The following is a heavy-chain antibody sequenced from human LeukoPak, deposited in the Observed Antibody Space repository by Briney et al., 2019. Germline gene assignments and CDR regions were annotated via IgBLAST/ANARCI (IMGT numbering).Heavy chain of an antibody. CDR1: GFTFRSFA. CDR2: IGSGRTT. D-gene: IGHD2-21*01. Sequence: GGSLRLSCAASGFTFRSFAMSWVRQAPGKGLEWVSGIGSGRTTFSADSVKGRFTISRDNSKNTLYLQMNSLRAEDTAIYYCAKKEGDTYFSWYMDVWGKGTTVTVSS. V-gene: IGHV3-23*01. CDR3: AKKEGDTYFSWYMDV. J-gene: IGHJ6*03.